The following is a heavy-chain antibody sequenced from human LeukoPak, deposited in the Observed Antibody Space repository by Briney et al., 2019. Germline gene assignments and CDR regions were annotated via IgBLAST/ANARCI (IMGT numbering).Heavy chain of an antibody. Sequence: QPGGSLRLSCAASGFIFRNYGMYWVRQAPGKGLEWVAVIWHDGSAEFYADSVKGRFSISRDDSKNTVYLQMNSLRVEDTALYYCARDSRGGWSGYFDLWGQGIVATVSS. CDR1: GFIFRNYG. D-gene: IGHD6-19*01. CDR3: ARDSRGGWSGYFDL. J-gene: IGHJ4*02. V-gene: IGHV3-33*07. CDR2: IWHDGSAE.